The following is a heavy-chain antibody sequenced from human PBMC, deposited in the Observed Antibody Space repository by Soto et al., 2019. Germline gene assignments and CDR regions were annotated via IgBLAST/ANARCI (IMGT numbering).Heavy chain of an antibody. CDR1: GFMFSGYA. V-gene: IGHV3-23*01. CDR3: AKDARRTGLVGQWVD. CDR2: VSDSGAST. Sequence: PGGSLRLSCVGSGFMFSGYAMHWVRQAPGKGLEWVSTVSDSGASTYYAHSVKGRFTVSRDNSNNMLSLEMDSLRAEDTALYFCAKDARRTGLVGQWVDWGHGTLVPVS. J-gene: IGHJ4*01. D-gene: IGHD1-26*01.